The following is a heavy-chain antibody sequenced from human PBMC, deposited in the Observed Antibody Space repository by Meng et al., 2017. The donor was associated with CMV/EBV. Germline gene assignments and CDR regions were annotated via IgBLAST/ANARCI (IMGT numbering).Heavy chain of an antibody. V-gene: IGHV3-30*02. D-gene: IGHD2-15*01. CDR3: AKGRGW. CDR1: GFTFSDYY. Sequence: GESLKISCAASGFTFSDYYMSWIRQAPGKGLEWVAFIRYDGSNKYYADSVKGRFTISRDNSKNTLYLQMNSLRAEDTAVYYCAKGRGWWGQGTLVTVSS. CDR2: IRYDGSNK. J-gene: IGHJ4*02.